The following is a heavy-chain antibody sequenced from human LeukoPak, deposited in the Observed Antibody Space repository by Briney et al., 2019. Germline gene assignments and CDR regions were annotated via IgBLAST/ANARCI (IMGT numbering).Heavy chain of an antibody. CDR2: IKSKTDGGIT. D-gene: IGHD1-14*01. CDR3: TTRKLTFSDTDY. CDR1: GFTFSNAW. V-gene: IGHV3-15*01. J-gene: IGHJ4*02. Sequence: GGSLRLSCAASGFTFSNAWMSWVRQAPGKGLEWVGRIKSKTDGGITDYAAPVKGRFTISRDDSKNTLYLQMNSLKTEDTAVYYCTTRKLTFSDTDYWGQGTLVTVSS.